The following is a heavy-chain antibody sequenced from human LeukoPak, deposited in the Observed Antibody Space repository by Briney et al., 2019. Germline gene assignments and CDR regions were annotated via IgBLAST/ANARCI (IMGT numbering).Heavy chain of an antibody. CDR3: ARECGTYMYDYYGMDG. J-gene: IGHJ6*02. CDR2: ISYDGSNK. CDR1: GFTISSYS. D-gene: IGHD1-26*01. Sequence: GGSLTLSCAASGFTISSYSMHWLRQAPGKGLEWVAVISYDGSNKYYADSERRRFTISRDNSKNTLHLQMNSQRFEAAAVYYGARECGTYMYDYYGMDGWGQGTTVTVSS. V-gene: IGHV3-30-3*01.